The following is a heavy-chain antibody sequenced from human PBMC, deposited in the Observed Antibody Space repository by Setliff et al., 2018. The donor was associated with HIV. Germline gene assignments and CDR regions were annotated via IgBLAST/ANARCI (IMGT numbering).Heavy chain of an antibody. D-gene: IGHD3-22*01. V-gene: IGHV4-39*01. J-gene: IGHJ6*03. CDR1: GGSISSRSYF. CDR3: ARETYYYDNPQYYYYYMDV. Sequence: PSETLSLTCSVSGGSISSRSYFWGWIRQPPGKGLEWIGSIYYSGDIYYNPSLKSRVTISVDTSKNQVSLKLTSVTAADTAVYYCARETYYYDNPQYYYYYMDVWGKGTTVTVSS. CDR2: IYYSGDI.